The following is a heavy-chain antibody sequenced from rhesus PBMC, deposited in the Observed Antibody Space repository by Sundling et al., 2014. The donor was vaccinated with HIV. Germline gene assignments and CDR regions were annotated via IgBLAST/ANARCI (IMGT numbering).Heavy chain of an antibody. CDR1: GGSVNNYY. D-gene: IGHD3-28*01. V-gene: IGHV4-147*01. J-gene: IGHJ1*01. Sequence: QIQLQESGPGLVKPSETLSLTCAVSGGSVNNYYWSWIRQPPGKGLEWIGYISGSTTTTKYNPSLRSRVTISTDTSKNQFSLKLNSVTAADTAVYYCARGSYYSHSDYTQGGYFEFWGQGALVTVSS. CDR2: ISGSTTTT. CDR3: ARGSYYSHSDYTQGGYFEF.